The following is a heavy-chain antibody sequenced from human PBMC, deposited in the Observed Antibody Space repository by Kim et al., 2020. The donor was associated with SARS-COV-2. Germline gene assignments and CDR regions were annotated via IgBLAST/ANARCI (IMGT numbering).Heavy chain of an antibody. CDR3: ASLMSGSRVGATDDAFDI. CDR2: IWYDGSNK. J-gene: IGHJ3*02. V-gene: IGHV3-33*01. CDR1: GFTFSSYG. D-gene: IGHD1-26*01. Sequence: GGSLRLSCAASGFTFSSYGMHWVRQAPGKGLEWVAVIWYDGSNKYYADSVKGRFTISRDNSKNTLYLQMNSLRAEDTAVYYCASLMSGSRVGATDDAFDIWGQGTMVTVSS.